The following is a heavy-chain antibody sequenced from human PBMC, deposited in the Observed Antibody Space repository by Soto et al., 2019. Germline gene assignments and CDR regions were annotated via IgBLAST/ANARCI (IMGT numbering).Heavy chain of an antibody. CDR2: SKNKADSYAA. J-gene: IGHJ4*02. CDR1: GFTFSDHY. CDR3: VRVSGRVTNF. D-gene: IGHD1-26*01. V-gene: IGHV3-72*01. Sequence: EMQLAESGGGLVQPGGSLRLSCAASGFTFSDHYIDWVRQAPGKGMEWVGRSKNKADSYAAVYAASGQGRFTISRDASKNLLCLQMNSLKTEDTAVYYCVRVSGRVTNFWGQGSLVSVSS.